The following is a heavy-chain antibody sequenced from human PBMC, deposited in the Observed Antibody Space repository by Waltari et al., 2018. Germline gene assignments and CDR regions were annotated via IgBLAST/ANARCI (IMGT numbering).Heavy chain of an antibody. V-gene: IGHV1-24*01. CDR3: TTVSSSSWEAFDY. Sequence: QVHLVQSGAEVKKPGASVKVSCKVSGSTLTDLSLHWVRQAPGKGLEWMGGFDPEDAETVYAQGFQGRFAMTEDTSTDTAYMDLSSLRSDDTAIYYCTTVSSSSWEAFDYWGQGTLVTVSS. J-gene: IGHJ4*02. CDR1: GSTLTDLS. D-gene: IGHD6-13*01. CDR2: FDPEDAET.